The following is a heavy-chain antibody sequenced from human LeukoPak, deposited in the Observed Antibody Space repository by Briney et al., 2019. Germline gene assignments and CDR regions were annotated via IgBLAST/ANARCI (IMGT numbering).Heavy chain of an antibody. Sequence: PGGSLRLSCTASGFTFNTYWMHWVRQVPGKGLAWVSRINSDGSNTPYADSVRGRFTISRDDAKNTLYLEMSSLRGEDTAVYYCAGSRGAHYFDFWGQGTLVTVSS. D-gene: IGHD3-10*01. CDR1: GFTFNTYW. CDR2: INSDGSNT. CDR3: AGSRGAHYFDF. V-gene: IGHV3-74*03. J-gene: IGHJ4*02.